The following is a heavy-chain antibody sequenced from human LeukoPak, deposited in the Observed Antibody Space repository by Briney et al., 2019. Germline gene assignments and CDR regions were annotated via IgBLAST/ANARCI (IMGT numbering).Heavy chain of an antibody. CDR1: GGSFSGYY. V-gene: IGHV4-31*11. Sequence: SETLSLTCAVYGGSFSGYYWSWIRQHPGKGLEWIGYIYYSGSTYYNPSLKSRVTISVDTSKNQFSLKLSSVTAADTAVYYCARGTSGSPYYFDYWGQGTLVTVSS. J-gene: IGHJ4*02. D-gene: IGHD1-26*01. CDR3: ARGTSGSPYYFDY. CDR2: IYYSGST.